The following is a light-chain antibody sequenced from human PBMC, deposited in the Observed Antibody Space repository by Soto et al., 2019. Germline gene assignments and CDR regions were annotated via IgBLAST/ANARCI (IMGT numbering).Light chain of an antibody. V-gene: IGLV1-40*01. CDR1: SSNIGAGYE. Sequence: QAVLTQPPSVSEAPGQRVTISCTGSSSNIGAGYEAHWYQQVPGTAPKLLIYKNNNRPSGAPDRFSGSKSGTSASLAITGLQAEDEAEYYCQSYDSSLSGYVFGTGTKLTVL. CDR3: QSYDSSLSGYV. J-gene: IGLJ1*01. CDR2: KNN.